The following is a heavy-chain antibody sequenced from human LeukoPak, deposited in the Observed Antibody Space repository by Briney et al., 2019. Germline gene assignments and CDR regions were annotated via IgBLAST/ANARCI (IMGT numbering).Heavy chain of an antibody. Sequence: EASVKVSCKASGYTFTSYYMHWVRQAPGQGLEWMGWINPNSGGTNYAQKFQGWVTMTRDTSISTAYMELSSLRSEDTAVYYCAIPRYIVEATNYFDYWGQGTLVTVSS. D-gene: IGHD1-26*01. J-gene: IGHJ4*02. CDR1: GYTFTSYY. CDR3: AIPRYIVEATNYFDY. CDR2: INPNSGGT. V-gene: IGHV1-2*04.